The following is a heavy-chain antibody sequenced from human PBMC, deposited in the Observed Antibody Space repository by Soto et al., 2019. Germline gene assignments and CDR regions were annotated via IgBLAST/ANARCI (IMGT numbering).Heavy chain of an antibody. CDR2: IRSKVYGGTT. V-gene: IGHV3-49*03. J-gene: IGHJ4*02. D-gene: IGHD3-3*02. CDR3: TREWRVRVTTTFL. Sequence: EEQLVESGGGSVQPGRSLRLSCTGSGFTFGDYAVTWFRQAPGKGLEWVGFIRSKVYGGTTEYAASVAGRFSISRDDSKSIAYLQMDSLRIEDTALYFCTREWRVRVTTTFLWGQGTLVTVSA. CDR1: GFTFGDYA.